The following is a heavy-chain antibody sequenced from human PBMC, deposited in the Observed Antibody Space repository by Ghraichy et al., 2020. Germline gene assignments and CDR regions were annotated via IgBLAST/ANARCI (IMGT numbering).Heavy chain of an antibody. CDR1: GGSISSYY. J-gene: IGHJ6*03. V-gene: IGHV4-59*01. Sequence: SETLSLTCTVSGGSISSYYWNWIRQPPARGLEWIWYIYYNGNTNYNPSLKRRVTISTSTSNNKFSLRLSSVTAAATAVYYCSRGLNSGHYYYYYYMAGWGKGTTVTVSS. D-gene: IGHD1-26*01. CDR2: IYYNGNT. CDR3: SRGLNSGHYYYYYYMAG.